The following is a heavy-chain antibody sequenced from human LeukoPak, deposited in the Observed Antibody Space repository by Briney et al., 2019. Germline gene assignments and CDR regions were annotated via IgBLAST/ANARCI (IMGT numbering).Heavy chain of an antibody. CDR1: GGSISSGDYY. J-gene: IGHJ5*02. V-gene: IGHV4-30-4*01. D-gene: IGHD3-22*01. CDR2: IHYSGGT. CDR3: ARQYFYDSSGYQVAWFDP. Sequence: SETLSLTCTVSGGSISSGDYYWSWIRQPPGKGLEWIGYIHYSGGTYYNPSLESRITISVDTSKNQFSLKLNSVTAADTAVYYCARQYFYDSSGYQVAWFDPWGQGTLVTVSS.